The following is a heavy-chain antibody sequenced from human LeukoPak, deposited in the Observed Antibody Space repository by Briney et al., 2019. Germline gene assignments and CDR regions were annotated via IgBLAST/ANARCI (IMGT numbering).Heavy chain of an antibody. V-gene: IGHV3-7*03. D-gene: IGHD3-10*01. J-gene: IGHJ4*02. CDR2: IKQDGSEK. CDR3: AKVRGVIGWYFDY. CDR1: GFTFSSYA. Sequence: PGGSLRLSCAASGFTFSSYAMSWVRQAPGKGLEWVANIKQDGSEKYYVDSVKGRFTISRDNAKNSLYLQMNSLRAEDTALYYCAKVRGVIGWYFDYWGQGTLVTVSS.